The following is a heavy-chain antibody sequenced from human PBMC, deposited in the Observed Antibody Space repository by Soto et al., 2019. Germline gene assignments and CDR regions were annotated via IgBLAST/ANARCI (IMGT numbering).Heavy chain of an antibody. CDR1: GGSFSGYY. Sequence: TSETLSLTCAFYGGSFSGYYWSWIRQHPGKGLEWIGEINHSGSTYYNPSLKSRVTISVDTSTNQFSLKLYSVTAADTAVYYCARSVTPWGQGTLVTVSS. CDR2: INHSGST. V-gene: IGHV4-34*09. CDR3: ARSVTP. D-gene: IGHD3-10*01. J-gene: IGHJ5*02.